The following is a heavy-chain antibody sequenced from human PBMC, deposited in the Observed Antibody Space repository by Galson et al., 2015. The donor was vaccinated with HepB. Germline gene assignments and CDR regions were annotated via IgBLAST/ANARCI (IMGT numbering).Heavy chain of an antibody. D-gene: IGHD3-22*01. Sequence: SLRLSCAASGFTFGDYAMSWFRQAPGKGLEWVGFIRSKAYGGTTEYAASVKGRFTISRDDSKTIAYLQMNSLKTEDTAVYYCTRSRYSSGTYFDYWGQGTLVTVSS. CDR1: GFTFGDYA. J-gene: IGHJ4*02. V-gene: IGHV3-49*03. CDR3: TRSRYSSGTYFDY. CDR2: IRSKAYGGTT.